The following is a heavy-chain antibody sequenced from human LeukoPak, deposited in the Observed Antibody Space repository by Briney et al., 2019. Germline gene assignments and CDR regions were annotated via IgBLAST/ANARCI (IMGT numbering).Heavy chain of an antibody. CDR2: IKQDGSEK. CDR1: GFTFSSYW. Sequence: GGSLRLSCAASGFTFSSYWMSWVRQAPGKGLEWVANIKQDGSEKYYVDSVKGRFTISRDNAKNSLYLQMNSLRAEDTAVYYCAKGRDYSSSGASVDYWGQGTLVTVSS. CDR3: AKGRDYSSSGASVDY. V-gene: IGHV3-7*01. J-gene: IGHJ4*02. D-gene: IGHD6-6*01.